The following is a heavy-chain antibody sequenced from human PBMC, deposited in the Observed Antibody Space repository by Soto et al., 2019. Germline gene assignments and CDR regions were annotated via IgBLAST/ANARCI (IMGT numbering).Heavy chain of an antibody. D-gene: IGHD6-19*01. V-gene: IGHV1-69*13. CDR3: ARARAGSDAFDI. Sequence: SVKVSCKASGGTFSSYAISWVRQAPGQGLEWMGGIIPIFGTADYAQKFQGRVTITADESTSTAYKELSSLRSEDTAVYYCARARAGSDAFDIWGQGTMVTVSS. CDR1: GGTFSSYA. J-gene: IGHJ3*02. CDR2: IIPIFGTA.